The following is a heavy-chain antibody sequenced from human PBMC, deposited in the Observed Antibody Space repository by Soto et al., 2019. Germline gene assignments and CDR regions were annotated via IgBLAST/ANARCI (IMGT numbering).Heavy chain of an antibody. D-gene: IGHD3-9*01. V-gene: IGHV3-11*01. CDR1: GFTFSDYY. Sequence: PGGSLRLSCAASGFTFSDYYIHWIRRAPGKGLEWVSDISGSGGTTYYADSVKGRFTISRDDAKNSLYLQMNSLRAEDTAVYYCARDGADYDILTGYFGYWGQGTLVTVSS. CDR2: ISGSGGTT. J-gene: IGHJ4*02. CDR3: ARDGADYDILTGYFGY.